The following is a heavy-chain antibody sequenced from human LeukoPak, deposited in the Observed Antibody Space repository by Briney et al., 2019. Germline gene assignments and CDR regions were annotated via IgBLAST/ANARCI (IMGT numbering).Heavy chain of an antibody. D-gene: IGHD1-26*01. CDR2: ISTIVTYP. CDR1: ASSFSDYY. J-gene: IGHJ5*02. Sequence: SGPSLRLSCAASASSFSDYYISWGRQAPEGGLGWVSYISTIVTYPEYTDSLRGGFTISRENAKNTLYLCMCILRAGSTGPYICAREGRSGSDLGRFDPWGQGTLVTVSS. CDR3: AREGRSGSDLGRFDP. V-gene: IGHV3-11*05.